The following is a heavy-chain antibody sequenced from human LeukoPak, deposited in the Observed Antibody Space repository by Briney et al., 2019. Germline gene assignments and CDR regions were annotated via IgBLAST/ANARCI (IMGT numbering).Heavy chain of an antibody. CDR1: GFTFSSYG. Sequence: PGRSLRLSCAASGFTFSSYGMHWARQAPGKGLEWVAVISYDGSNKYYADSVKGRFTISRDNSKNTLYLQMNSLRAEDTAVYYCAKDTYFYDSSGYPHPDYWGQGTLVTVSS. CDR2: ISYDGSNK. CDR3: AKDTYFYDSSGYPHPDY. D-gene: IGHD3-22*01. J-gene: IGHJ4*02. V-gene: IGHV3-30*18.